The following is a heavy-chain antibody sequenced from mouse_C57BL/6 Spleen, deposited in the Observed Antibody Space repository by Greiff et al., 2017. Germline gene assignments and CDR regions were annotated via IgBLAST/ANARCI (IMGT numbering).Heavy chain of an antibody. CDR1: GFTFSDYG. CDR3: ARSDTTGYYFDY. J-gene: IGHJ2*01. CDR2: ISSGSSTI. Sequence: EVQLQESGGGLVKPGGSLKLSCAASGFTFSDYGMHWVRQAPEKGLEWVAYISSGSSTIYYADKVKGRLTISRDNAKNTLFLQMTSLRSEDTAMYYCARSDTTGYYFDYWGQGTTLTVSS. V-gene: IGHV5-17*01. D-gene: IGHD1-1*01.